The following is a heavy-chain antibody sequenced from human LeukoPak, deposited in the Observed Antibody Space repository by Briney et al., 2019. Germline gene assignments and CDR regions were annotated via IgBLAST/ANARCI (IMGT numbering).Heavy chain of an antibody. D-gene: IGHD2-15*01. Sequence: GGSLRLSCADSGFTFRGSAMHWGGQALGKGVGWGAALSFDETYKFYADSVKGRFIISKDNSNHTLPLEMNSLRTEDTAVYFCARGKGGPFKYWGQGTLVTVSS. J-gene: IGHJ4*02. V-gene: IGHV3-30*01. CDR1: GFTFRGSA. CDR3: ARGKGGPFKY. CDR2: LSFDETYK.